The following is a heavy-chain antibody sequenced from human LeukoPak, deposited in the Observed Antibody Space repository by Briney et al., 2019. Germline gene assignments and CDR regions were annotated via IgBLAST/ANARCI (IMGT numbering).Heavy chain of an antibody. V-gene: IGHV4-34*01. CDR1: GGSFSGYY. CDR3: ARGSLIEMAIINFDY. D-gene: IGHD5-24*01. CDR2: INHSGST. J-gene: IGHJ4*02. Sequence: PSETLSLTCAVYGGSFSGYYWSWIRQPPGKGLEWIGEINHSGSTNYNPSLKSRVTISVDTSKNQFSLKLSSVTAADTAVYYCARGSLIEMAIINFDYWGQGTLVTVSS.